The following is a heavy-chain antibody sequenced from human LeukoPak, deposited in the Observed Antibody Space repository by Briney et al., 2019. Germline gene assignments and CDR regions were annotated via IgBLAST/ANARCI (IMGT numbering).Heavy chain of an antibody. V-gene: IGHV1-8*03. CDR2: MNPNSGNT. CDR3: ARVRLYMITFGGVIVTPFDY. CDR1: GYTFTSYD. Sequence: ASVKVSCKASGYTFTSYDINWVRQATGQGLEWMGWMNPNSGNTGYAQKFQGRVTITRNTSISTAYMELRSLRSDDTAVYYCARVRLYMITFGGVIVTPFDYWGQGTLVTVSS. D-gene: IGHD3-16*02. J-gene: IGHJ4*02.